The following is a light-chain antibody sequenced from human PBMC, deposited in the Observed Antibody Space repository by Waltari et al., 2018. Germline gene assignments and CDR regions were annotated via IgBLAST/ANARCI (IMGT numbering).Light chain of an antibody. Sequence: DIQMTQSPSTLSASVGDRVTITCRGSQSISSWLAWYQQKPGKAPKLLIYRATSLESGCPSRVSGSGAWTEFTLTISSLQPDDFATDYCQQYNSYSTFGPGTKVDIK. CDR1: QSISSW. CDR3: QQYNSYST. V-gene: IGKV1-5*03. CDR2: RAT. J-gene: IGKJ3*01.